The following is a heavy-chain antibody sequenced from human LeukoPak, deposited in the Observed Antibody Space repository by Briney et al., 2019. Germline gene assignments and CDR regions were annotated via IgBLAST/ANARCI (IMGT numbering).Heavy chain of an antibody. V-gene: IGHV4-39*01. CDR1: GFTFSSYE. Sequence: TGGSLRLSCAASGFTFSSYEMNWVRQPPGKGLEWIGSIYYSGSTYYNPSLKSRVTISVDTSKNQFSLKLSSVTAADTAVYYCARLGYYDSSGDDAFDIWGQGTMVTVSS. J-gene: IGHJ3*02. D-gene: IGHD3-22*01. CDR2: IYYSGST. CDR3: ARLGYYDSSGDDAFDI.